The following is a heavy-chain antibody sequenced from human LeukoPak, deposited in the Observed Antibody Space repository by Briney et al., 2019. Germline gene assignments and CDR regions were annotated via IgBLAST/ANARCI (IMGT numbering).Heavy chain of an antibody. V-gene: IGHV3-21*06. D-gene: IGHD4/OR15-4a*01. Sequence: GGSLRLSCAASGFSFNIYNMNWVRQAPGKGLEWVSSISATVTYRYYSDSVRGRFTISRDDAKNSLYLQMDSLRPDDTAIYYCARDASPYGEIEGNWFDPWGQGTLVTVSS. CDR1: GFSFNIYN. CDR3: ARDASPYGEIEGNWFDP. CDR2: ISATVTYR. J-gene: IGHJ5*02.